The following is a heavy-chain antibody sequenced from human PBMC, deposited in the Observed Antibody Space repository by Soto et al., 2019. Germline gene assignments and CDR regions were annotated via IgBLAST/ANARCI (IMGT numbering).Heavy chain of an antibody. J-gene: IGHJ5*02. Sequence: SLRLSCAASGLTFSTSDMHWVRQAPGKGLEWVAMISHDGSHEYYGDSVKGRFSVSRDNSHNILHLQMNSLRIEDTAVYFCARNTDHRLVRGWLDPWGQGTLVTVSS. CDR1: GLTFSTSD. CDR2: ISHDGSHE. D-gene: IGHD3-10*01. V-gene: IGHV3-30-3*01. CDR3: ARNTDHRLVRGWLDP.